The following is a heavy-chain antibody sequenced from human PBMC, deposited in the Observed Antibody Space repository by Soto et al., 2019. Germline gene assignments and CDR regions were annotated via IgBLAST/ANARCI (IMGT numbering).Heavy chain of an antibody. Sequence: SETLSLTCSVSGGSMRSEGYYWSWIRQHPGKGLEWIGYIYYSGLTDYNPSLKSRLTISVDKSKNEFYLKMRSVTAADTAVYYCARGASYYDFWSGKNWFDPWGQGTLVTVSS. D-gene: IGHD3-3*01. CDR1: GGSMRSEGYY. J-gene: IGHJ5*02. CDR2: IYYSGLT. V-gene: IGHV4-31*03. CDR3: ARGASYYDFWSGKNWFDP.